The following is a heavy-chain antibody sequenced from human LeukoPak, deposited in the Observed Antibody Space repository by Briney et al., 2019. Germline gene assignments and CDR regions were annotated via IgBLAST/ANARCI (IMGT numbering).Heavy chain of an antibody. Sequence: SGTLSLTCTVSGGSISSYYWSWIRQPAGKGLEWIGRIYTSGSTNYNPSLKSRVTISVDTSKNQFSLKLSSVTAADTAVYYCVRSTVTTPYFDYWGQGTLVTVSS. D-gene: IGHD4-17*01. V-gene: IGHV4-4*07. CDR3: VRSTVTTPYFDY. CDR1: GGSISSYY. CDR2: IYTSGST. J-gene: IGHJ4*02.